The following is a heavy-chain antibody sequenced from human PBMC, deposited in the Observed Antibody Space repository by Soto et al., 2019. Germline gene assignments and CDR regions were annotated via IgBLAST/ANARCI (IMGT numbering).Heavy chain of an antibody. D-gene: IGHD3-10*01. CDR2: ISYDGSNK. CDR3: AMIRVRGVHFDF. V-gene: IGHV3-30*03. CDR1: GFTFSSYG. Sequence: QVQLVESGGGVVQPGRSLRLSCAASGFTFSSYGMHWVRQAPGTGLEWVAVISYDGSNKYYADSVKGRFTISRDNSKNTLYLQMNSLRAEDTAVYYCAMIRVRGVHFDFWGQGTLVTVSS. J-gene: IGHJ4*02.